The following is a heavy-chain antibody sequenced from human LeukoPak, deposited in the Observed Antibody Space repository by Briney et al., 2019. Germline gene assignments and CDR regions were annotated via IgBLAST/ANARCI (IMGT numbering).Heavy chain of an antibody. V-gene: IGHV3-21*06. CDR2: ISISSTYI. CDR3: ARDRYSSSWSAGVDY. J-gene: IGHJ4*02. Sequence: PGGSLRLSCAASGFTFSAYTMNWVRQAPGKGLEWVSSISISSTYIYYADSVKGRFTVSRDDAKNSLYLQMNSLRAEDTAVYYCARDRYSSSWSAGVDYWGQGTLVTVSS. D-gene: IGHD6-13*01. CDR1: GFTFSAYT.